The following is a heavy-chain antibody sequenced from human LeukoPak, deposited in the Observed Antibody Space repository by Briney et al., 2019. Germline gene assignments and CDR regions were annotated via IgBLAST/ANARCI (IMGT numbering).Heavy chain of an antibody. D-gene: IGHD3-22*01. Sequence: SVKVSCEASGGTFSSYAISWVRQAPGQGLEWMGRIIPIFGIANYAQKFQGRVTITADKSTSTAYMELSSLRSEDTAVYYCAITGGYSSGYYFDYWGQGTLVTVSS. J-gene: IGHJ4*02. CDR3: AITGGYSSGYYFDY. CDR1: GGTFSSYA. CDR2: IIPIFGIA. V-gene: IGHV1-69*04.